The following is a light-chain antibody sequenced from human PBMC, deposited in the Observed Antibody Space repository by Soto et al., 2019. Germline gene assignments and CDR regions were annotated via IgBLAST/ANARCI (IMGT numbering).Light chain of an antibody. CDR3: ISYTSASAYV. CDR1: SSDIGIYNF. CDR2: NVY. V-gene: IGLV2-14*03. J-gene: IGLJ1*01. Sequence: QSALTQPASVSGSPGQSITIFCTGTSSDIGIYNFVSWYQQHPGKAPKLMIYNVYSRPSGVSSRFSGSKSGNTASLTISWLQAADEADYYCISYTSASAYVFGTGTKLTVL.